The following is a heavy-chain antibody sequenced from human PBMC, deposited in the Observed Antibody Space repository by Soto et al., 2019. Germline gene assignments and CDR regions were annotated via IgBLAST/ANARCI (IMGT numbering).Heavy chain of an antibody. J-gene: IGHJ5*02. CDR1: AGTRSIFG. CDR2: IIPLYGTT. V-gene: IGHV1-69*13. CDR3: ARDIPTYYDSSFDWSDP. Sequence: SVKVSYEAAAGTRSIFGISWVRQVPGQGLEWMGSIIPLYGTTNYAQRFRDRVAFIADDSTNMIYMELMSLRSDDTAIYYCARDIPTYYDSSFDWSDPWGQGVLVTV. D-gene: IGHD3-16*01.